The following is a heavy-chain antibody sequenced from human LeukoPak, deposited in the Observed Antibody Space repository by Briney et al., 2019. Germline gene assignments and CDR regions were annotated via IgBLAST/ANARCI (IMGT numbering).Heavy chain of an antibody. V-gene: IGHV3-21*01. CDR2: ISSSSYI. CDR3: ARDPYDYVWGSYRPEDY. J-gene: IGHJ4*02. CDR1: GFTFSSYS. Sequence: GGSLRLSCAASGFTFSSYSMNWVRQAPGKGLEWVSSISSSSYIYYADSVKGRFTISRDNAKNSLYLQMNSLRAEDTAVYYCARDPYDYVWGSYRPEDYWGQGTLVTVSS. D-gene: IGHD3-16*02.